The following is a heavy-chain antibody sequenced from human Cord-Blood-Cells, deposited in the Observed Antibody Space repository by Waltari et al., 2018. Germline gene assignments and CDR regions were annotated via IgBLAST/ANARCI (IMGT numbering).Heavy chain of an antibody. V-gene: IGHV1-8*01. CDR3: ARVVDDFWSGYYSGYDY. CDR1: GYTFTSYD. J-gene: IGHJ4*02. Sequence: QVQLVQSGAEVKKPGASVKVSCKASGYTFTSYDINWVRQATGQGLEWMGWMNPNSGNTGYEQKFQGRVTMTRNTSISTAYMELSSLRSEDTAVYYCARVVDDFWSGYYSGYDYWGQGTLVTVSS. D-gene: IGHD3-3*01. CDR2: MNPNSGNT.